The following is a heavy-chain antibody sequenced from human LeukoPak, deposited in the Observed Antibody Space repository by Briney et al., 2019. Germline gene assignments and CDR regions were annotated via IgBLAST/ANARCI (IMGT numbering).Heavy chain of an antibody. V-gene: IGHV4-4*08. CDR3: AREAPQLDITRWFDP. J-gene: IGHJ5*02. CDR1: GGSISSYY. CDR2: IYTSGST. Sequence: SETLSLTCTVSGGSISSYYWSWIRQPPGKGLEWIGYIYTSGSTNYNPSLKSRVTMSVDTSKNQFSLKLSSVTAADTAVYYCAREAPQLDITRWFDPWGQGTLVTVSS. D-gene: IGHD1-1*01.